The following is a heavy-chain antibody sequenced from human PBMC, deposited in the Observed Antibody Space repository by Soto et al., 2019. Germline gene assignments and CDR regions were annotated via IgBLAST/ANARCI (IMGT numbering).Heavy chain of an antibody. CDR3: ATTRITMIVVGPRDDFDI. Sequence: GASVKVSCKASGYTFTSYYIHWVRQAPGQGLEWMGIINPSGGSTSYAQKFQGRVTMTEDTSTNTVYMELSGLRSEDTAVYYCATTRITMIVVGPRDDFDIWGQGTMVTVSS. V-gene: IGHV1-46*01. CDR2: INPSGGST. CDR1: GYTFTSYY. D-gene: IGHD3-22*01. J-gene: IGHJ3*02.